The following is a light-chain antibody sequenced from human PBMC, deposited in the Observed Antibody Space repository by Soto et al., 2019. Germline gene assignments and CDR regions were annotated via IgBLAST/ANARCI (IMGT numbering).Light chain of an antibody. Sequence: QSALTQPASVSGSPGQSITISCTGTSSDVGSYNLVSWYQQHPDKAPKLMIYEGSKRPSGVSNRFSGSKSGNTASLTISGLQAEDEADYYCCSYAGSSTSGVFGGGTQLTVL. CDR1: SSDVGSYNL. V-gene: IGLV2-23*01. CDR3: CSYAGSSTSGV. J-gene: IGLJ2*01. CDR2: EGS.